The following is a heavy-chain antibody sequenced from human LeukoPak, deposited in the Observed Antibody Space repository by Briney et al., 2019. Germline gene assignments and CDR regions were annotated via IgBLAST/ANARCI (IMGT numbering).Heavy chain of an antibody. V-gene: IGHV4-34*01. CDR3: ARVRGDSGSFSWYFDY. CDR2: INHIRSS. D-gene: IGHD1-26*01. J-gene: IGHJ4*02. CDR1: EVSFSSYS. Sequence: SETLSLTCAVYEVSFSSYSWSWIRQPPGKGLEWVGEINHIRSSNYYPSLKSQVTIPVDTAKNQYSLKLSSVTAADTAVYYCARVRGDSGSFSWYFDYWGEGSLVTVSS.